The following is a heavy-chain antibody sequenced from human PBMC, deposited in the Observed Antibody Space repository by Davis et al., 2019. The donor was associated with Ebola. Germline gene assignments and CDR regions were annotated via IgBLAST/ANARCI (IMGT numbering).Heavy chain of an antibody. Sequence: GESLKISCAASGFTFSSYWMSWVRQAPGKGLEWVANIKQDGSEKYYVDSVKGRFTISRDNAKNSLYLQMNSLRAEDTAVYYCARYLSEWRSYSYHYYSMDVWGQGTTVTVSS. CDR1: GFTFSSYW. CDR3: ARYLSEWRSYSYHYYSMDV. V-gene: IGHV3-7*01. J-gene: IGHJ6*02. CDR2: IKQDGSEK. D-gene: IGHD3-3*01.